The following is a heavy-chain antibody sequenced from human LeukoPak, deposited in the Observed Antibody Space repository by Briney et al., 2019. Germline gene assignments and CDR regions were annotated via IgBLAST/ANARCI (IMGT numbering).Heavy chain of an antibody. CDR2: IYYNRST. D-gene: IGHD5-18*01. CDR3: ASHVGYTYGSLDY. J-gene: IGHJ4*02. V-gene: IGHV4-39*01. CDR1: GGSISSRGYY. Sequence: PSETLSLTCTVSGGSISSRGYYWRWIRQPPGKGLELIGNIYYNRSTYYNPSLKSRVTISVDTSKNQFSLNLSALPAADTAVYYCASHVGYTYGSLDYWGQGTLVTVSS.